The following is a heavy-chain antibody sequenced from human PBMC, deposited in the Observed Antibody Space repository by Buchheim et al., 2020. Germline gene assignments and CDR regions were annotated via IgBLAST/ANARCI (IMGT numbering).Heavy chain of an antibody. CDR1: GFTFSGSA. CDR2: IRSKANSYAT. J-gene: IGHJ4*02. V-gene: IGHV3-73*02. Sequence: EVQLVESGGGLVQPGGSLKLSCAASGFTFSGSAMHWVRQASGKGLEWAGRIRSKANSYATAYAASVKGRFTIPSNDSKNTAYLQMNSLKTEDTAVYYCTSDGSHVGGYWGQGTL. CDR3: TSDGSHVGGY. D-gene: IGHD1-26*01.